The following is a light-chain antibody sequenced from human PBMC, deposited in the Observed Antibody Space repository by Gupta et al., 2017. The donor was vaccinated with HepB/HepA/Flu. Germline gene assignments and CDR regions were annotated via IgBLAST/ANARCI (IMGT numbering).Light chain of an antibody. CDR3: CSYAGSSTFV. V-gene: IGLV2-23*02. J-gene: IGLJ1*01. Sequence: QSALTQPASVSGSPGQSITISCTGTSSDVGRYNLVSWYQQHPGKAPKFLIYEVSKGPSWVSNRFSGSKSGNTASLTISGLQAEDEADYYCCSYAGSSTFVFGTGTTVTVL. CDR1: SSDVGRYNL. CDR2: EVS.